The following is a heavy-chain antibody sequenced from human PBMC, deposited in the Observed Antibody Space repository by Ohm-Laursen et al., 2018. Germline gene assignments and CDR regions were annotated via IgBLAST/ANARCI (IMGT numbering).Heavy chain of an antibody. Sequence: SLRLSCTAPGFTFSDYYMSWIRQAPGKGLEWVSYISSSGSTIYYADSVRGRCTISRDNAKKSLYLQMNSLRAEDTAVYYCARVYYYGSGRHFDYWGQGTLVTVSS. J-gene: IGHJ4*02. V-gene: IGHV3-11*01. CDR3: ARVYYYGSGRHFDY. CDR1: GFTFSDYY. CDR2: ISSSGSTI. D-gene: IGHD3-10*01.